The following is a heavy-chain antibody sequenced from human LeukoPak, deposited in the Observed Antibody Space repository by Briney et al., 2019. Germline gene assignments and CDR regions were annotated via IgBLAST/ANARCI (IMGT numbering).Heavy chain of an antibody. Sequence: GGSLRLSCAASGFTFSGYAMTWVRQATGKGLEWVSGISGSGSPYYADSVKGRFTISRDNSKNTLYLQMNSLRAEDTAVYYCAKRGTGYDFWSGESDYWGQGTLVTVSS. J-gene: IGHJ4*02. CDR1: GFTFSGYA. CDR2: ISGSGSP. V-gene: IGHV3-23*01. CDR3: AKRGTGYDFWSGESDY. D-gene: IGHD3-3*01.